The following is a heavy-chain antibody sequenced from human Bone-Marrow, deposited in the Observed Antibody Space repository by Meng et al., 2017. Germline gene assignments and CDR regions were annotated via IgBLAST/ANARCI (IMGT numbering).Heavy chain of an antibody. J-gene: IGHJ5*02. CDR3: ARFHPDYGSGSYYFVEYNWFDP. D-gene: IGHD3-10*01. V-gene: IGHV1-18*01. CDR1: GYTLSSDG. CDR2: INAYNGNT. Sequence: ASVKVSCKASGYTLSSDGFSWVRQAPGQGLEWMGWINAYNGNTDYAQKFQGRVTMTTDTSTSTAYMELRSLRSEDTAVYYCARFHPDYGSGSYYFVEYNWFDPWGQGTLVTVSS.